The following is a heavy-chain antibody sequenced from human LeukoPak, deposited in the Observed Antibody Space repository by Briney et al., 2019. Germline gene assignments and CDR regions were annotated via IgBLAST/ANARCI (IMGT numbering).Heavy chain of an antibody. D-gene: IGHD3-16*01. CDR1: GYTFTGYY. J-gene: IGHJ4*02. Sequence: ASVKVSCKASGYTFTGYYMHWVRQAPGQGVEWMGWINPNSGGTDYAQKFQGRVTMTRDTSISTAYMELSRLRSDDTAVYYCVRESPYYGYVFPVVYWGQGTLVTVSS. CDR3: VRESPYYGYVFPVVY. V-gene: IGHV1-2*02. CDR2: INPNSGGT.